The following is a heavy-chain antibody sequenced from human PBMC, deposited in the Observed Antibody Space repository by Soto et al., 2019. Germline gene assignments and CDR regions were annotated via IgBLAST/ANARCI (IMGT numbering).Heavy chain of an antibody. CDR2: IYYSGST. J-gene: IGHJ5*02. V-gene: IGHV4-31*03. D-gene: IGHD3-3*01. CDR3: ARDTYYDFWSGYYMVGNWFDP. Sequence: QVQLQESGPGLVKPSQTLSLTCTVSGGSISSGGYYWSWIRQHPGKGLEWIGYIYYSGSTYYNPSLKSRFTISVDTSKNQFSLKLSSVTAADTAVYYCARDTYYDFWSGYYMVGNWFDPWGQGTLVTVSS. CDR1: GGSISSGGYY.